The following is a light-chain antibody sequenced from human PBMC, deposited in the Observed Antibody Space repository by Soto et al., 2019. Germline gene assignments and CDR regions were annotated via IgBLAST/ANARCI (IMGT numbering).Light chain of an antibody. V-gene: IGKV1-39*01. CDR3: QQSYSIPLT. CDR1: QSISTH. CDR2: AAS. Sequence: DIQMTQSPSSLSASVGDRITITCRASQSISTHLNWYQQKPGKAPKLLIYAASSLQSGVPSRFGGRRSGTDFTLTVSSLQPEDFATYYCQQSYSIPLTFGGGTKVEI. J-gene: IGKJ4*01.